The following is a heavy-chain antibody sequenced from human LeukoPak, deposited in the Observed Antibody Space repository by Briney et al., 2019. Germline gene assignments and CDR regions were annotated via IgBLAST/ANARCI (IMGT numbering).Heavy chain of an antibody. D-gene: IGHD3-22*01. CDR3: VSAPITMIVVGLGARYGMDV. J-gene: IGHJ6*02. CDR1: GDSFSSSSYY. Sequence: SETLSLTCTVSGDSFSSSSYYWSWIRQPPGKGLEWIGEINHSGSTNYNPSLKSRVTISVDKSKNQFSLKLSSVTAADTAVYYCVSAPITMIVVGLGARYGMDVWGQGTTVTVSS. CDR2: INHSGST. V-gene: IGHV4-39*07.